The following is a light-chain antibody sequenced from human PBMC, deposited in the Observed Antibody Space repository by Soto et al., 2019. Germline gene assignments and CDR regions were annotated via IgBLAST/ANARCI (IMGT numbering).Light chain of an antibody. J-gene: IGKJ4*01. Sequence: DIVMTQSPLSLPVTPGEPASISCKSSQSLLYRNGNNYLDWYLQKPGQSPQLLIYLGSNRASGVPDRFSGSGSGTDFTLKISRVEAEDVGVYYGMQGLQTPLTFGGGTKVEIK. CDR2: LGS. V-gene: IGKV2-28*01. CDR3: MQGLQTPLT. CDR1: QSLLYRNGNNY.